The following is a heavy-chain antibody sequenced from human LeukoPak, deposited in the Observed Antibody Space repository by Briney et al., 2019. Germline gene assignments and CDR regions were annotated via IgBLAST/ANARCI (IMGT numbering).Heavy chain of an antibody. D-gene: IGHD3-22*01. V-gene: IGHV7-4-1*02. J-gene: IGHJ4*02. Sequence: ASVKVSCKASGYTFTSYAMHWVRQAPGQGLEWMGWINTNTGNPTYAQGFTGRFVFSLDTSVSTAYLQISSLKAEDTAVYYCARDLGPQYYDSSGYYSVHGYWGQGTLVTVSS. CDR2: INTNTGNP. CDR3: ARDLGPQYYDSSGYYSVHGY. CDR1: GYTFTSYA.